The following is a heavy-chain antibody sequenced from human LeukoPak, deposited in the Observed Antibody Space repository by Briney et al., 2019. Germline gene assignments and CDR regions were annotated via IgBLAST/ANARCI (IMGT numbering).Heavy chain of an antibody. CDR2: ISASGGTT. CDR3: ARDQSGYDTLTGYYTYNWFDP. D-gene: IGHD3-9*01. J-gene: IGHJ5*02. V-gene: IGHV3-23*01. Sequence: GGSLRLSCAASGVTFSNFAMSWVRQAPGKGLEWVSSISASGGTTYYADSVKGRFTISRDNAKNSLYLQMNSLRAEDTAVYYCARDQSGYDTLTGYYTYNWFDPWGQGALVTVSS. CDR1: GVTFSNFA.